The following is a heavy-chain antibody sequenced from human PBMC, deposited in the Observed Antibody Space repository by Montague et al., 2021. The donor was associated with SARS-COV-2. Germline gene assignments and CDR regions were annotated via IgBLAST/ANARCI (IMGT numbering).Heavy chain of an antibody. CDR2: IDYSGXT. CDR1: GGSISSGGYY. V-gene: IGHV4-31*03. J-gene: IGHJ6*02. Sequence: TLSLTCTVSGGSISSGGYYWSWIRQHAGKGLEWIGYIDYSGXTXYXXXXKXRVTISVDTSKNQFSLKLRSVTAADTAVYYCAREKRHYCSSTSCYDNYYYYYGMDVWGQGTTVTVSS. D-gene: IGHD2-2*01. CDR3: AREKRHYCSSTSCYDNYYYYYGMDV.